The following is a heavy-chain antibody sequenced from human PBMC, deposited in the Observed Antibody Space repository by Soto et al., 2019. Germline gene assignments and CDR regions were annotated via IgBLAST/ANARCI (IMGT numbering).Heavy chain of an antibody. Sequence: GGSLRLSCAASVFTFSSYAMSWVRQAPGKGLEWVSDISGSSGSTYYADSVKGRFTISRDNAKNTLYLQMNSLRAEDTAVYYCARDHSKDIVVVPAALADYYYYYYMDVWGKGTTVTVSS. V-gene: IGHV3-23*01. D-gene: IGHD2-2*01. J-gene: IGHJ6*03. CDR1: VFTFSSYA. CDR3: ARDHSKDIVVVPAALADYYYYYYMDV. CDR2: ISGSSGST.